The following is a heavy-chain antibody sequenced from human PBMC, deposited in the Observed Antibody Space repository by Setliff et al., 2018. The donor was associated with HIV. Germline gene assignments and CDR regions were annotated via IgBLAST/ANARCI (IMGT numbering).Heavy chain of an antibody. J-gene: IGHJ5*02. CDR3: ATYADRESNRFDP. V-gene: IGHV4-38-2*01. CDR2: IAYSGST. CDR1: GYSISSGYY. Sequence: SETLSLTCAVSGYSISSGYYWGWIRQPPGKGLEWIGSIAYSGSTTYSPSLRSRVTISVDTSKNQFSLRLRSVTAADTAVYYCATYADRESNRFDPWGQGILVTVSS. D-gene: IGHD3-10*01.